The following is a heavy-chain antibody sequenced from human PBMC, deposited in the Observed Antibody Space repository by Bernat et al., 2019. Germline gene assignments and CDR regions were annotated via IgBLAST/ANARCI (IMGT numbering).Heavy chain of an antibody. V-gene: IGHV3-33*06. CDR3: AKDTLIVVAGYYFDY. CDR2: IWYDGSNK. Sequence: QVQLVESGGGVVQPGRSLRLSCAASGFTFSSYGMHWVRQAPGKGLEWVAVIWYDGSNKYYADSVKGRFTISRDNSKNTLYLQMNSLRAEDTAVYYCAKDTLIVVAGYYFDYWGQGTLVTVSS. D-gene: IGHD2-21*01. CDR1: GFTFSSYG. J-gene: IGHJ4*02.